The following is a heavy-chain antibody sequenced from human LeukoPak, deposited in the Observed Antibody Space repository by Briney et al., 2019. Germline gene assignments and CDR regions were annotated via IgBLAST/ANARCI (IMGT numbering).Heavy chain of an antibody. CDR1: GFTFSDYY. V-gene: IGHV3-11*01. CDR3: AKDILAAGLFFDY. D-gene: IGHD6-13*01. Sequence: GGSLRLSCAASGFTFSDYYMGWIRQAPGKGLEWVSYISSSGSTIYYADSVKGRFTISRDNAKNSLYLQMNTLRAEDTAVYYCAKDILAAGLFFDYWGQGTLVTVPS. CDR2: ISSSGSTI. J-gene: IGHJ4*02.